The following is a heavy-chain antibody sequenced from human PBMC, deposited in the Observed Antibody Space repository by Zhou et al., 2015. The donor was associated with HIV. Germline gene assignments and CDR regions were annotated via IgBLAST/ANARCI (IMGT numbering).Heavy chain of an antibody. CDR3: ARRGGLGNYYDSSGYYDY. Sequence: QVQLVQSGAEVKKPGSSVKVSCKASGGTFSSYAISWVRQAPGQGLEWMGGIIPIFGTANYAQKFQGRVTITADESTSTAYMELSSLRSEDTAVYYCARRGGLGNYYDSSGYYDYWGQGTLVTVSS. J-gene: IGHJ4*02. CDR2: IIPIFGTA. CDR1: GGTFSSYA. D-gene: IGHD3-22*01. V-gene: IGHV1-69*01.